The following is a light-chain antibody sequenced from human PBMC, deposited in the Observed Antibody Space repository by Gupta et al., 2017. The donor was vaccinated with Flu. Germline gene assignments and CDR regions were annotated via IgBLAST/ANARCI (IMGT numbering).Light chain of an antibody. CDR3: QQYNNWPS. V-gene: IGKV3-15*01. Sequence: EIVMTQSPATLSVSPGERATLSCRASQSVSSNLAWYQQKPGQAPRLLIYGASTRATGIPARFSGSGSGTEFTLTISSRQSEDFAGYYCQQYNNWPSFGPGTKVDIK. CDR2: GAS. J-gene: IGKJ3*01. CDR1: QSVSSN.